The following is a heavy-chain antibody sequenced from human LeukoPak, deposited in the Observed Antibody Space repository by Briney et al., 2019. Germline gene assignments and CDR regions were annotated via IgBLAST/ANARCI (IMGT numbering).Heavy chain of an antibody. CDR1: GGTFSSYA. J-gene: IGHJ6*02. CDR2: IIPIFGIA. CDR3: ARYGQSRTMIVVVHGMDA. D-gene: IGHD3-22*01. Sequence: ASVKVSCKASGGTFSSYAISWVRQAPGQGLEWMGRIIPIFGIANYAQKFQGRVTITADKSTSTAYMELSSLRSEDTAVYYCARYGQSRTMIVVVHGMDAWGQGTTVTVSS. V-gene: IGHV1-69*04.